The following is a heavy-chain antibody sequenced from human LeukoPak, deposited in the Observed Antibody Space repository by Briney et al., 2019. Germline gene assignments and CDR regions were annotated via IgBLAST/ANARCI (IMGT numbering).Heavy chain of an antibody. D-gene: IGHD2/OR15-2a*01. CDR3: AKVGATFSYGMDV. Sequence: GGSLRLSCAASGFXFRGYAISWVRQAPGKGLEWVSLISGSGGTTYYADSVKGRFTISRDNSKNTLSLQMNSLRAEDTALYYCAKVGATFSYGMDVWGQGTTVTVSS. J-gene: IGHJ6*02. CDR1: GFXFRGYA. V-gene: IGHV3-23*01. CDR2: ISGSGGTT.